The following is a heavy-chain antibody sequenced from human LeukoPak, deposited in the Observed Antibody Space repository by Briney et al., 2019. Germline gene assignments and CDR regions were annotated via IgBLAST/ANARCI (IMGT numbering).Heavy chain of an antibody. CDR2: IYTSGST. D-gene: IGHD1-7*01. V-gene: IGHV4-4*07. CDR3: ARELELLYFDY. CDR1: GASISSYC. Sequence: SETLSLTCTVSGASISSYCWIWIRQPAGKGXDXIGRIYTSGSTNYNPSLKSRVTMSVDTAKNQFSLKLSSVTAADTAVYYCARELELLYFDYWGQGTLVTVSS. J-gene: IGHJ4*02.